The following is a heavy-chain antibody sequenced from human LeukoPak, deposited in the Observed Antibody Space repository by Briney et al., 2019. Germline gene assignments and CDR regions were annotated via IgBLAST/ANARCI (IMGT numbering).Heavy chain of an antibody. Sequence: SVKLSCKASGGTFSSYAISWVRQAPGQGLEWMGGIIPIFGTANYAQKFQGRVTITADESTSTAYMELSSLRSEDTAVYYCARDNYYDSSGYSYFDYWGQGTLVTVSS. V-gene: IGHV1-69*13. J-gene: IGHJ4*02. CDR2: IIPIFGTA. CDR3: ARDNYYDSSGYSYFDY. D-gene: IGHD3-22*01. CDR1: GGTFSSYA.